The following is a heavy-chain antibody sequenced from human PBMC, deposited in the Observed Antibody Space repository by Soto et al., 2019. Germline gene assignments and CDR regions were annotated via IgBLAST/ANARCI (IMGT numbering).Heavy chain of an antibody. V-gene: IGHV3-30-3*01. CDR3: ARDKDSSSSVPYFDY. J-gene: IGHJ4*02. Sequence: QVQLVESGGGVVQPGRSLRLSCAASGFTFSSYAMHWVRQAPGKGLEWVAVISYDGSNKYYADSVKGRFTISRDNSKNTLYLQMNSLRAEDTAVYYCARDKDSSSSVPYFDYWGQGTLVTVSS. CDR1: GFTFSSYA. CDR2: ISYDGSNK. D-gene: IGHD6-13*01.